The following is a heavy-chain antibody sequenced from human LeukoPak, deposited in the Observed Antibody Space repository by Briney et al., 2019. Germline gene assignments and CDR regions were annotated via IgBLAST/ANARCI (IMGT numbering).Heavy chain of an antibody. CDR1: GYTFTGYY. CDR3: ASGSTSTYDF. V-gene: IGHV1-2*02. CDR2: INPNSGGT. J-gene: IGHJ4*01. Sequence: GASVKVSCKASGYTFTGYYMHWVRQAPGQGLEWMGWINPNSGGTNYAQKFQGRVTMTRDTSISTAYMELSGLTSEDTAVYFCASGSTSTYDFWGHGTMVTVSS. D-gene: IGHD2-2*01.